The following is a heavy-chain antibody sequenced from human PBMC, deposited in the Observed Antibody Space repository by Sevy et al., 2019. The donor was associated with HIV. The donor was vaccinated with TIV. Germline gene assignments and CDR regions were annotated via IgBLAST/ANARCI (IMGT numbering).Heavy chain of an antibody. V-gene: IGHV3-48*02. J-gene: IGHJ3*02. CDR3: ARDRRVGHDAFDI. Sequence: GESLKISCAASGFTFSSYSMNWVRQAPGKGLEWVSYISSSSSTIDHADSVKGRFTISRDNAKNSLYLQMNSLRDEDTAVYSCARDRRVGHDAFDIWGQGTMVTVSS. CDR1: GFTFSSYS. CDR2: ISSSSSTI. D-gene: IGHD1-26*01.